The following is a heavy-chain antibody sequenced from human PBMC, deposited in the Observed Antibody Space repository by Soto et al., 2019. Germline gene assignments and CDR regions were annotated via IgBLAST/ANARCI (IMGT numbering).Heavy chain of an antibody. J-gene: IGHJ4*02. CDR3: AKIAAAGTSPSWYFDY. CDR1: GFTFSSYA. V-gene: IGHV3-23*01. CDR2: ISGSGGST. Sequence: PGGSLRLSCAASGFTFSSYAMSWVRQAPGKGLEWVSAISGSGGSTYYADSVKGRFTISRDNSKNTLYLQMNSLRAEDTAVYYCAKIAAAGTSPSWYFDYWGQGTLVTVSS. D-gene: IGHD6-13*01.